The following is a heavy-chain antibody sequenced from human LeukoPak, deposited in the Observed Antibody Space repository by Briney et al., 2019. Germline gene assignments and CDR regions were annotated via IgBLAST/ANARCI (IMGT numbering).Heavy chain of an antibody. J-gene: IGHJ2*01. CDR1: GFTFSSYA. Sequence: GGSLRLSCSASGFTFSSYAMHWVRQAPGKGLEYVSAISSSGGSTSYADSVKGRFTISRDNSKNTLYLHMSSLRAEDTAVFYCVKKGVTTADSTWYFDLWGCGTLVTVSS. CDR2: ISSSGGST. V-gene: IGHV3-64D*06. D-gene: IGHD6-13*01. CDR3: VKKGVTTADSTWYFDL.